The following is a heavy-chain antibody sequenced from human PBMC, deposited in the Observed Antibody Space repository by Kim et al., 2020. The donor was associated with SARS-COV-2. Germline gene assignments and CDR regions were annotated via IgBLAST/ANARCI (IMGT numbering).Heavy chain of an antibody. CDR3: ARVRATGTFDY. J-gene: IGHJ4*02. Sequence: TTNNPTLKSRVTISVDKSKNQFSLELSSVTAADTAVYYCARVRATGTFDYWGQGTLVTVSS. CDR2: T. V-gene: IGHV4-4*02.